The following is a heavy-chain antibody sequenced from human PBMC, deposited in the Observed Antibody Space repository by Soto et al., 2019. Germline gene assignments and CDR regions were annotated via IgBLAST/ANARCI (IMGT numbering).Heavy chain of an antibody. CDR1: GFTFSSYG. V-gene: IGHV3-30*18. CDR2: ISYDGSNK. J-gene: IGHJ3*02. D-gene: IGHD4-17*01. Sequence: PGGSLRLSCAASGFTFSSYGMHWVRQAPGKGLEWVAVISYDGSNKYYADSVKGRFTISRDNSKNTLYLQMNSLRAEDTAVYYCAKHLEPLRDDAFDIWGQGTMVTVSS. CDR3: AKHLEPLRDDAFDI.